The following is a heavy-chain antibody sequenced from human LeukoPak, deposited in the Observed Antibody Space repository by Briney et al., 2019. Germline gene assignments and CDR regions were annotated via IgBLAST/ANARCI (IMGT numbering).Heavy chain of an antibody. J-gene: IGHJ4*02. CDR1: GFTFSSYW. Sequence: GGSLRLSCAASGFTFSSYWMHWVRQAPGKGLVWVSRINSDGSSTSYADSVKGRFTIPRDNAKNTLYLQMNSLRAEDTAVYYCARDPGDIVVVPAVPYWGQGTLVTVSS. CDR2: INSDGSST. CDR3: ARDPGDIVVVPAVPY. D-gene: IGHD2-2*01. V-gene: IGHV3-74*01.